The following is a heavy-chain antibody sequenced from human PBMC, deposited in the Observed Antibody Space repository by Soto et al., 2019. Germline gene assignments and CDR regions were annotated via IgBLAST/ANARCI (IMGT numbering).Heavy chain of an antibody. Sequence: QVQLVESGGGVVQPGRSLRLSCAASGFTFSSYGMHWVRQAPGKGLEWVAVISFDGNNENYADSVRGRFTISRDNSKKTLYRQTNSLRHEHAAVYFSAKDYHTWWLDRWGQGILVTVSS. CDR1: GFTFSSYG. J-gene: IGHJ5*02. CDR3: AKDYHTWWLDR. CDR2: ISFDGNNE. V-gene: IGHV3-30*18. D-gene: IGHD2-8*02.